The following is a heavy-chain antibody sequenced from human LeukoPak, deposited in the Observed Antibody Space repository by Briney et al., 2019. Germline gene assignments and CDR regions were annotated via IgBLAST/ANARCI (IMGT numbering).Heavy chain of an antibody. D-gene: IGHD2-15*01. CDR3: ARDISYCSGGSCYLTIDY. CDR2: INPSGGST. CDR1: GYTFTSYY. Sequence: SVKVSCKASGYTFTSYYMHWVRQAPGQGLEWMGIINPSGGSTSYAQKFQGRVTMTRDTSTSTVYMELSSLRSEDTAVYYCARDISYCSGGSCYLTIDYWGQGTLVTVSS. V-gene: IGHV1-46*01. J-gene: IGHJ4*02.